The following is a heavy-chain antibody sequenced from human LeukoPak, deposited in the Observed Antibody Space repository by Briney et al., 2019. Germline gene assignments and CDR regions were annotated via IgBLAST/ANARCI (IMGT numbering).Heavy chain of an antibody. CDR2: TYYRSN. J-gene: IGHJ3*02. V-gene: IGHV6-1*01. Sequence: SQTLSLTCAISGDSVSSSSDAWNWIRQSPSRGLERLGRTYYRSNDYAVSVKTRMTINVDTSKNQVSLQLSSVTPEDTAVYYCARGRNNAFDIWGQGTMVTVS. D-gene: IGHD1/OR15-1a*01. CDR1: GDSVSSSSDA. CDR3: ARGRNNAFDI.